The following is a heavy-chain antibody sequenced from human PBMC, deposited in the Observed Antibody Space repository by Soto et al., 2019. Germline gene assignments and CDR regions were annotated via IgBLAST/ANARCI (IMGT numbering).Heavy chain of an antibody. J-gene: IGHJ4*02. V-gene: IGHV1-18*04. CDR3: ARDRLRGYDSSGFYS. CDR1: GYSFTSYW. D-gene: IGHD3-22*01. CDR2: INPSDGNR. Sequence: GESLKISCKGSGYSFTSYWIGWVRQAPGQGLEWMGWINPSDGNRNFAQKFEDRVTMTTATSTNTVFLELRSLKSDDTAIYYCARDRLRGYDSSGFYSWGQGTMVTVSS.